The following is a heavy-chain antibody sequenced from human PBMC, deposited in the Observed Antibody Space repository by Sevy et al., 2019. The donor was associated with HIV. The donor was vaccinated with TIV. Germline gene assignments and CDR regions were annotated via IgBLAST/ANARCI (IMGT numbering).Heavy chain of an antibody. Sequence: GGSLRLSCAASGFTFSSYWMHWVRQAPGKGLVWVSRINSDGSSTSYADSVKGRFTISRDNAKNTLYLQMNSLRAEDTAVYYCESIDSSGYSVDYWGQGTLVTVSS. V-gene: IGHV3-74*01. J-gene: IGHJ4*02. CDR2: INSDGSST. D-gene: IGHD3-22*01. CDR1: GFTFSSYW. CDR3: ESIDSSGYSVDY.